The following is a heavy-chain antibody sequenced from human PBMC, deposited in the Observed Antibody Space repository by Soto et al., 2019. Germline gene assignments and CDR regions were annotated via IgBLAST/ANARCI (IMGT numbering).Heavy chain of an antibody. V-gene: IGHV3-30-3*01. CDR2: ISYDGSNK. Sequence: PGGSLILSWAASGFTFISYAMHWVRQAPGKGLEWVAVISYDGSNKYYADSVKGRFTISRDNSKNTLYLQMNSLRAEDTAVYYYARDQLSAKPSEKYYYYYGMDVWGPGTTVTVSS. D-gene: IGHD5-18*01. CDR3: ARDQLSAKPSEKYYYYYGMDV. J-gene: IGHJ6*02. CDR1: GFTFISYA.